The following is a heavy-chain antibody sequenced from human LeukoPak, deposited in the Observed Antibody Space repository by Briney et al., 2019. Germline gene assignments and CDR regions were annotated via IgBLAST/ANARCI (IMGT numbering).Heavy chain of an antibody. CDR3: ARASGPFDY. V-gene: IGHV3-30-3*01. D-gene: IGHD3-10*01. CDR1: GFTFSSYT. J-gene: IGHJ4*02. Sequence: GGSLGLSCAASGFTFSSYTMHWVRQAPGKGLAWVAVISYDGSSKIYADSVEGRFIISRDNSKNTLYLQMNSLRAEDTAVYSCARASGPFDYWGQGTLVTVSS. CDR2: ISYDGSSK.